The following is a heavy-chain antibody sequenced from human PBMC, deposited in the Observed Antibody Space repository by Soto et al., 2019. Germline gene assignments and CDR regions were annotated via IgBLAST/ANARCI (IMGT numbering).Heavy chain of an antibody. D-gene: IGHD3-22*01. V-gene: IGHV3-30*18. Sequence: GGSMRLSCEVSGFTFSDFGLDWVRQAPGKALEWVAIISHDGSKRFYADSVKGRFTISRDNSKNTLYLQMSSLRPEDTALYYCAKTATYVDGYDNTGYSSEDYWGHGTLVTVSS. CDR2: ISHDGSKR. CDR3: AKTATYVDGYDNTGYSSEDY. CDR1: GFTFSDFG. J-gene: IGHJ4*01.